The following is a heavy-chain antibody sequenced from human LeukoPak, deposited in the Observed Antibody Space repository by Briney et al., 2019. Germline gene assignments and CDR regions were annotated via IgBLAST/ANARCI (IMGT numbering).Heavy chain of an antibody. D-gene: IGHD6-13*01. CDR2: ISGSGGST. Sequence: GGSLRLSCAASGFTFSSYGMSWVRQAPGKGLEWVSAISGSGGSTYYADSVKGRFTISRDNSKNTLYLQMNSLRAEDTAVYYCAKLLGSWYYFDYWGQGTLVTVSS. V-gene: IGHV3-23*01. CDR1: GFTFSSYG. J-gene: IGHJ4*02. CDR3: AKLLGSWYYFDY.